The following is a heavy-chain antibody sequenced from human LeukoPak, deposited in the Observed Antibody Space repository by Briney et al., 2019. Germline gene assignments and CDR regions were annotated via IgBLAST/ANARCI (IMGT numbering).Heavy chain of an antibody. Sequence: PGGSLRLTCAASGFTVMNNYMSWVRQAPGKGLEWVSVIYSGGSTYYADSVKGRFTISRDNSQNTVFLQMNSLRAEDTAMYYCAKEEGGYGMDVWGQGTTVTVSS. CDR2: IYSGGST. J-gene: IGHJ6*02. D-gene: IGHD3-16*01. V-gene: IGHV3-66*01. CDR1: GFTVMNNY. CDR3: AKEEGGYGMDV.